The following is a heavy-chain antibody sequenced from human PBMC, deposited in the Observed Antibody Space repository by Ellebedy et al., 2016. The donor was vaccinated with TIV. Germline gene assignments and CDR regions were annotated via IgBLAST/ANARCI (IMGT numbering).Heavy chain of an antibody. CDR3: ARGPYYYGSGPYFDY. D-gene: IGHD3-10*01. CDR2: IYYSGST. J-gene: IGHJ4*02. V-gene: IGHV4-59*12. Sequence: MPSETLSLTCTVSGGSISSYYWSWIRQPPGKGLEWIGYIYYSGSTNYNPSLKSRVTISVDTSKNQFSLKLSSVTAADTAVYYCARGPYYYGSGPYFDYWGQGTLVTVSS. CDR1: GGSISSYY.